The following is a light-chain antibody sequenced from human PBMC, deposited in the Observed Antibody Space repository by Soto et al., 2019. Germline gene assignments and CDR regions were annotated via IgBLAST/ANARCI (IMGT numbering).Light chain of an antibody. Sequence: EILMTQSPGTLSASPGERATLSCRASQSVSSNLAWYQQKPGQAPRLLIYAVSTRATGIPARFSGSGSGTVFPLTISSLQSEDFAVYYCQQYNKSPLTFGQGTKVEIK. V-gene: IGKV3-15*01. J-gene: IGKJ1*01. CDR2: AVS. CDR3: QQYNKSPLT. CDR1: QSVSSN.